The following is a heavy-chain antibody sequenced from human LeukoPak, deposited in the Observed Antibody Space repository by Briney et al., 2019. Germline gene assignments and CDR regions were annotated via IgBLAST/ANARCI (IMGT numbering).Heavy chain of an antibody. CDR3: ARRAGAYSHPYDY. D-gene: IGHD4/OR15-4a*01. V-gene: IGHV3-53*01. J-gene: IGHJ4*02. CDR2: IYSDNT. Sequence: GGSLRLSCAASGFFFSNYWMSWVRQAQGKGLEWVSFIYSDNTHYSDSVKGRFTISRDNSKNTLYLQMNSLRAEDTAVYYCARRAGAYSHPYDYWGQGTLVTVSS. CDR1: GFFFSNYW.